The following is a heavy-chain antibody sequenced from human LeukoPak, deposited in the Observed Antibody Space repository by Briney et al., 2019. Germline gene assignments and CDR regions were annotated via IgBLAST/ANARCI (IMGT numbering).Heavy chain of an antibody. CDR1: GSTFSSYA. V-gene: IGHV3-23*01. J-gene: IGHJ4*02. D-gene: IGHD3-10*01. CDR3: AKSEFGYYYGSGSYQLDY. Sequence: GGSLRLSCAASGSTFSSYAMSWVRQAPGKGLEWVSAISGSGGSTYYADSVKGRFTISRDNSKNTLYLQMNSLRAEDTAVYYCAKSEFGYYYGSGSYQLDYWGQGTLVTVSS. CDR2: ISGSGGST.